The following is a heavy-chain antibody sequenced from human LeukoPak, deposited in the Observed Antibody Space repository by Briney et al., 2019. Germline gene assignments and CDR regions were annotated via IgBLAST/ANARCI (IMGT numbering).Heavy chain of an antibody. CDR3: ARRQTGAGESQYNWFDP. V-gene: IGHV5-51*01. Sequence: GESLKISCKGSGYSFTSYWIGWVRQMPGKGLEWMGIIYPGDSSTRYSPSLQGQVTTSADKSISTAYPRWSSLEASDTAMYYCARRQTGAGESQYNWFDPWGQGTLVTVSS. D-gene: IGHD3-10*01. J-gene: IGHJ5*02. CDR1: GYSFTSYW. CDR2: IYPGDSST.